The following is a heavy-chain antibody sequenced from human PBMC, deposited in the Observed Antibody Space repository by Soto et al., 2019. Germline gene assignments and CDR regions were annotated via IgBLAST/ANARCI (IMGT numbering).Heavy chain of an antibody. V-gene: IGHV4-59*01. D-gene: IGHD2-2*01. CDR1: GGSISSYY. CDR3: AREFCISTSCSNNWFDP. J-gene: IGHJ5*02. CDR2: IYYIGST. Sequence: SETLSLTCTVSGGSISSYYWSWIRQPPGKGLEWIGYIYYIGSTNHNPSLKSRVIISVDTSKNQFSLKLNSVTAADTAVYYCAREFCISTSCSNNWFDPWGQGTLVTVSS.